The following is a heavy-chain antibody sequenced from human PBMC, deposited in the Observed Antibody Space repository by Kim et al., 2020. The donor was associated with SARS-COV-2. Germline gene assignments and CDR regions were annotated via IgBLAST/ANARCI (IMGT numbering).Heavy chain of an antibody. D-gene: IGHD6-13*01. Sequence: YNPSLKSRVTISVDTSKNQFSLKLSSVTAADTAVYYCARDKKAAASRMDVWGQGTTVTVSS. V-gene: IGHV4-31*02. J-gene: IGHJ6*02. CDR3: ARDKKAAASRMDV.